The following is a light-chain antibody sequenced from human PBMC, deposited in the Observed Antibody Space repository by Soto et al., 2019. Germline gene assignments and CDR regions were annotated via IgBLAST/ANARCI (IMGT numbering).Light chain of an antibody. CDR3: QQYGISPYT. Sequence: EIVLTQSPGTLSFSPGERATLSCRASQSVSSSYLAWYQQKPGQAPRLLIYGASSRATGIPDRFSGSGSGTDFNLTVSRLEPEDFAVYYCQQYGISPYTFGQWTKLEIK. CDR2: GAS. V-gene: IGKV3-20*01. J-gene: IGKJ2*01. CDR1: QSVSSSY.